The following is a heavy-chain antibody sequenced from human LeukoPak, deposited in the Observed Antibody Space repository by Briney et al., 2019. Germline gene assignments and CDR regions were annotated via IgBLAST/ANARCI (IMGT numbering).Heavy chain of an antibody. CDR1: GYTFTGYY. D-gene: IGHD3-22*01. J-gene: IGHJ3*02. CDR2: INPNSGGT. V-gene: IGHV1-2*02. CDR3: ARDFHYYDSSGAVDAFDI. Sequence: GASVKVSCKASGYTFTGYYMHWVRQAPGQGLEWMGWINPNSGGTNYAQKFQGRVTMTRDTSISTAYMELSRLRSDDTAVYYCARDFHYYDSSGAVDAFDIWGQGTKVTVSS.